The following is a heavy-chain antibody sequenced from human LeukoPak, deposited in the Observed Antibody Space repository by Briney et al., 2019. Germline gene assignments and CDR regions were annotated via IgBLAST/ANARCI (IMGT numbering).Heavy chain of an antibody. D-gene: IGHD1-14*01. CDR3: ARWVYGSPEDDAFDI. CDR1: GFTFSSYA. CDR2: ISSNGGST. J-gene: IGHJ3*02. V-gene: IGHV3-64*04. Sequence: PGGSLRLSCAASGFTFSSYAMHWVRQAPGKGLEYVSAISSNGGSTYYADSVKGRFTISRDNSKNTLYLQMNSLRAEDTAVYYCARWVYGSPEDDAFDIWGQGTMVTVSS.